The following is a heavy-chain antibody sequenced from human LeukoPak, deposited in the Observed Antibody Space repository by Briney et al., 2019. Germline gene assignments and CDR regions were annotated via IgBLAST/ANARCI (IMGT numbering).Heavy chain of an antibody. CDR2: ISSSSSTI. CDR3: ARENFPAYFDY. CDR1: GFTFSSYA. J-gene: IGHJ4*02. Sequence: SGGSLRLSCAASGFTFSSYAMSWVRQAPGKGLEWVSYISSSSSTIYYADSVKGRFTISRDNAKNSLYLQMNSLRAEDTAVYYCARENFPAYFDYWGQGTLVTVSS. V-gene: IGHV3-48*01.